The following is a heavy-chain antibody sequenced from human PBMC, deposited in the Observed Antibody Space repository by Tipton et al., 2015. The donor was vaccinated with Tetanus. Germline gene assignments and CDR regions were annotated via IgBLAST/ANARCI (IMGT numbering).Heavy chain of an antibody. V-gene: IGHV4-34*01. CDR1: GGSFSGYY. J-gene: IGHJ4*02. Sequence: TLSLTCAVYGGSFSGYYWSWIRQPPGKGLEWIGEINHSGSTNYNPSLKSRVTISVDTSKNQFSLKLSSVTAADTAVYYCAVSFGESPQTFDYWGQGTLVTVSS. D-gene: IGHD3-10*01. CDR2: INHSGST. CDR3: AVSFGESPQTFDY.